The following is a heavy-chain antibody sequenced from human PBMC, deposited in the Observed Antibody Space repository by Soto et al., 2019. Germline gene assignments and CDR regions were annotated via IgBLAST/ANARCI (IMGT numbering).Heavy chain of an antibody. D-gene: IGHD6-19*01. CDR2: IYPGDSDT. CDR1: GCSFTIYW. CDR3: AREYSSGWYSGVGSYGMDV. V-gene: IGHV5-51*01. J-gene: IGHJ6*02. Sequence: GESLEISCNGSGCSFTIYWIVWVREMPGKGLGWMGIIYPGDSDTRYSPSFQGQVTISADKSISTAYLQWSSLKASDTAMYYCAREYSSGWYSGVGSYGMDVWGQGTTVTVSS.